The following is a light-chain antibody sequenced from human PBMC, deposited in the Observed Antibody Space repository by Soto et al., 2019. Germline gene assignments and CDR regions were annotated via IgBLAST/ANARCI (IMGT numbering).Light chain of an antibody. CDR2: KAS. J-gene: IGKJ1*01. CDR3: QHYNSDSEA. V-gene: IGKV1-5*03. CDR1: QTLXSW. Sequence: IQLTQSPSTLSGSVGDRVTITCRASQTLXSWFAWYQQKPGKAPKLLXAKASTLKRGGPSRFSGSGSGTEFTLPISSLHPDDFATYYCQHYNSDSEAFGQGTKVDIK.